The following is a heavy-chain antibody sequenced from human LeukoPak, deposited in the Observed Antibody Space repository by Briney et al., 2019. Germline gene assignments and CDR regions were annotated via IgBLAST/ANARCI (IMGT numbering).Heavy chain of an antibody. Sequence: GGSLRLSCAASGFTFSSYALSWVRQAPGKGLEWFSAISGGSGSSTYYADAVKGRFTISRDNAKNSLYLEMNSLRDEDTAVYYCARSVIAVAGYDAFDIWGQGTVVTVSS. J-gene: IGHJ3*02. CDR2: ISGGSGSST. CDR1: GFTFSSYA. D-gene: IGHD6-19*01. CDR3: ARSVIAVAGYDAFDI. V-gene: IGHV3-23*01.